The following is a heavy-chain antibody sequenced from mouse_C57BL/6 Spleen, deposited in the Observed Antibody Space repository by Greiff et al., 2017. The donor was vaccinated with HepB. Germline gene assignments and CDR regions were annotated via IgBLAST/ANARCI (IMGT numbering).Heavy chain of an antibody. CDR3: ARDYYAMDY. J-gene: IGHJ4*01. CDR1: GFSLTSYG. CDR2: IWSGGSP. Sequence: QVQLQQSGPGLVQPSQSLSITCTVSGFSLTSYGVHWVRQSPGKGLEWLGVIWSGGSPDYNAAFISRLSISKDNSKSQVFFKMNSLQADDTAIYYCARDYYAMDYWGQGTSVTVSS. V-gene: IGHV2-2*01.